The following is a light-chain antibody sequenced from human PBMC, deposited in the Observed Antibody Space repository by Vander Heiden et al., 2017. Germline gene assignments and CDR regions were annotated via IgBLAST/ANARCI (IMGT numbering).Light chain of an antibody. CDR1: SASVSTSYY. CDR3: VLYMGSGIWV. Sequence: QTVVTQEPSFSVSPGGTVTLTCGLSSASVSTSYYPSWYQQTPGQAPRTLIYRTSTRSSGVPDRFSGSILGNKAALTITGAQAVDESDYYCVLYMGSGIWVFGGGTKLTVL. V-gene: IGLV8-61*01. CDR2: RTS. J-gene: IGLJ3*02.